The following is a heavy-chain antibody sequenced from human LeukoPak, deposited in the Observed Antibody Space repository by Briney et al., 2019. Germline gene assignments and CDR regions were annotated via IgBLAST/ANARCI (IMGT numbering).Heavy chain of an antibody. CDR2: IRYDGSNK. V-gene: IGHV3-30*02. J-gene: IGHJ4*02. CDR3: AKDRYYDILTGYYSDY. CDR1: GFTFSSYG. D-gene: IGHD3-9*01. Sequence: PGGSLRLSCAASGFTFSSYGMHWVRQAPGKGLEWVAFIRYDGSNKYYADSVKGRFTISRDNSKNTLYLQMNSLRAEDTAVYYCAKDRYYDILTGYYSDYWGQGTLVTVSS.